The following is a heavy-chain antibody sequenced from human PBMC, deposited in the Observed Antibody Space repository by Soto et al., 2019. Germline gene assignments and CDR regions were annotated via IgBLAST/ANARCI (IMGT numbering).Heavy chain of an antibody. V-gene: IGHV3-23*01. CDR1: GFPFSSYG. CDR2: LRDSGVSP. D-gene: IGHD6-6*01. Sequence: GGSLRLSCAGSGFPFSSYGMSWVRQSPEKGLEWVSALRDSGVSPYYADSVKGRFTISRDNSKNTLYLQMDSLRVEDTALYYCVRQPLATLALYGMDVWGQGTTVTVSS. J-gene: IGHJ6*02. CDR3: VRQPLATLALYGMDV.